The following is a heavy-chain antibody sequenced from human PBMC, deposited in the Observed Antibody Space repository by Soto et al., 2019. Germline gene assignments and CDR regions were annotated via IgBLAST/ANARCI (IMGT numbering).Heavy chain of an antibody. Sequence: GGSLRLSSAASGFTFNTFAMSWVRQAPGKGLEWVANIRQDGSEKYYVDSVKGRFTISRDNAKNSLYLQMNSLRAEDTAVYYCARPLGWRDAFDIWGQGTMVTVSS. CDR1: GFTFNTFA. D-gene: IGHD6-19*01. CDR2: IRQDGSEK. CDR3: ARPLGWRDAFDI. V-gene: IGHV3-7*01. J-gene: IGHJ3*02.